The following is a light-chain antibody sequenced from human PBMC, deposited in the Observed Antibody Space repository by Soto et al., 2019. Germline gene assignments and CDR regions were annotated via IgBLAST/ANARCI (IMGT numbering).Light chain of an antibody. CDR1: ELGHKY. CDR3: QVWDSSSLHVV. CDR2: QDN. V-gene: IGLV3-1*01. J-gene: IGLJ2*01. Sequence: SYELTQPPSVSVSPGQTASITCSGDELGHKYAFWYQQKPGQSPVLVIYQDNKRPSGIPERFSGSNSGNTATLTISRVEGGDEADYYCQVWDSSSLHVVFGGGTKVTVL.